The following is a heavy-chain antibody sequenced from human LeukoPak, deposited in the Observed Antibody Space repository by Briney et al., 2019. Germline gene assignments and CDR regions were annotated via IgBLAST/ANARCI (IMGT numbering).Heavy chain of an antibody. Sequence: GRSLRLSCAASGFTFSSYAMHWVRQAPGKGLEWVAVISYDGSNKYYADSVKGRFTISRDNSKSTLYLQMNSLRAEDTAVYYCARFSVAGNFDYWGQGTLVTVSS. J-gene: IGHJ4*02. V-gene: IGHV3-30*04. CDR2: ISYDGSNK. CDR3: ARFSVAGNFDY. CDR1: GFTFSSYA. D-gene: IGHD6-19*01.